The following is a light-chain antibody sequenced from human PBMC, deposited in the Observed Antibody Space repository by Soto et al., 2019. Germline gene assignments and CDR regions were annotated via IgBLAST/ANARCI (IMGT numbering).Light chain of an antibody. Sequence: QPVLTQPPSASASLGASVTLTCTLSSGYSNYKVDWYQQRPGKGPRFVMRVGTGGIVGSKGDGIPDRFSVLGSGLNRYPTIKNIQEEDESDYHCGADHGSGSNFASAVFGGGTQLTVL. V-gene: IGLV9-49*01. CDR3: GADHGSGSNFASAV. CDR2: VGTGGIVG. J-gene: IGLJ7*01. CDR1: SGYSNYK.